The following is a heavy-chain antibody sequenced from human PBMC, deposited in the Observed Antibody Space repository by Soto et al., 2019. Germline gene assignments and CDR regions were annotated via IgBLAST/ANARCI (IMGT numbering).Heavy chain of an antibody. Sequence: EVQLLESGGGLVQPGEYLRLSCAASGFTFSYYWMHWVRQAQGMGLVWVSRIHSDGSSTTYADSVKGRFTISRDNARNTLYRQMNSLRAEDTAVYYCARGDRGAFDLWGQGTVVTVSS. CDR1: GFTFSYYW. D-gene: IGHD1-26*01. CDR3: ARGDRGAFDL. V-gene: IGHV3-74*01. J-gene: IGHJ3*01. CDR2: IHSDGSST.